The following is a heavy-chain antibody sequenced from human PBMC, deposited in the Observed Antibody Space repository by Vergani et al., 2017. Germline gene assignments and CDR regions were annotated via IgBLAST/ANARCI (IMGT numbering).Heavy chain of an antibody. CDR3: ASSRYYGANSVELGDLYYFDY. J-gene: IGHJ4*02. D-gene: IGHD4-23*01. CDR2: IYPGDSDT. V-gene: IGHV5-51*01. CDR1: GYSFTSYW. Sequence: EVQLVQSGAEVKKPGESLKISCKGSGYSFTSYWIGWVRQIPGKGLEWMGIIYPGDSDTRYSPSFQGQVTISADKSSSTAYLQWSSLKASDTAMYYCASSRYYGANSVELGDLYYFDYWGQGTLVTVSS.